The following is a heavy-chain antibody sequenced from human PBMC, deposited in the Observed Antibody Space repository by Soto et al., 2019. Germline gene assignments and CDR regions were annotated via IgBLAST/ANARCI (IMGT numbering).Heavy chain of an antibody. CDR2: ISGSGGNT. D-gene: IGHD1-26*01. V-gene: IGHV3-23*01. J-gene: IGHJ4*02. CDR1: GLTFSTYP. CDR3: AKVSLKYSGSYFDY. Sequence: EVQVLDSGGGLVQPGGSLRLSCAASGLTFSTYPMSWVRQAPGKGLEWVSIISGSGGNTDYADSVKGRFTMSRDNSKNTVYLQMNSLRAEDTAVYYCAKVSLKYSGSYFDYWGQGTLVTVSS.